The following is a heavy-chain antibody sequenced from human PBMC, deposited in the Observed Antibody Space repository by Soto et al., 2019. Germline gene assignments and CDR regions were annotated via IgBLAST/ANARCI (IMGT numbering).Heavy chain of an antibody. CDR1: GFICRYFG. CDR3: ARPSIQASGTY. V-gene: IGHV3-23*01. CDR2: ITGGGDKT. Sequence: GLLSLSCVAFGFICRYFGRSWVRQAKGKGVEWLSAITGGGDKTDYTDSVEGRFTISRDNSHSTLYLQLNSLRAQDTAVYYCARPSIQASGTYWGQGTLVTVSS. J-gene: IGHJ4*02. D-gene: IGHD6-13*01.